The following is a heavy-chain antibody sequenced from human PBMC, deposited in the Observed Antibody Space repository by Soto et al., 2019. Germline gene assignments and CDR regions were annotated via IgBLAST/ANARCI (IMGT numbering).Heavy chain of an antibody. Sequence: SRPTLVNPTQTLTLNCTFSGFSLSTSGAGVGWIRQPPGKDLEWLALICLDDDKRYSPSLKSRLTITEDTSKNQVVLTMTNMDPVDTATYYCAHSRDSEETLSSNWFDPWGQGTLVTVSS. CDR2: ICLDDDK. CDR1: GFSLSTSGAG. V-gene: IGHV2-5*02. D-gene: IGHD6-6*01. CDR3: AHSRDSEETLSSNWFDP. J-gene: IGHJ5*02.